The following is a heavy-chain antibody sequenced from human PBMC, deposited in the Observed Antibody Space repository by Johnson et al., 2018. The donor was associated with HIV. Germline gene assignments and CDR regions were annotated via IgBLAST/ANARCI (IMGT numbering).Heavy chain of an antibody. CDR1: GFTFSKYG. V-gene: IGHV3-30*02. J-gene: IGHJ3*02. CDR3: ARGGIAAKEPWRAFDI. CDR2: MPFYESDG. D-gene: IGHD6-13*01. Sequence: QVQLVESGGGLVQPGGSLRLSCAASGFTFSKYGMHWVRQAPGKGLEWVAFMPFYESDGYDADFVKGRFIMSRDNSKTTVFLQMNSLSAEDTAVYYCARGGIAAKEPWRAFDIWGQGTRVSVSS.